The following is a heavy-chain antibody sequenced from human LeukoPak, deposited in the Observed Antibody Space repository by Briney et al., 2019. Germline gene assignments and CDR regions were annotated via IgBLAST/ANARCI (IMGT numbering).Heavy chain of an antibody. V-gene: IGHV3-53*01. CDR1: GFIVSTNY. J-gene: IGHJ4*02. Sequence: GGSLRLSCAVSGFIVSTNYMIWVRQAPGKGLEWVSVLYSGGSTYYADSVKGRFTISRDSSKNTLYLQINSLTAEDTAVYYCARYYYASGSFDYWGQGTLVTVSS. D-gene: IGHD3-10*01. CDR2: LYSGGST. CDR3: ARYYYASGSFDY.